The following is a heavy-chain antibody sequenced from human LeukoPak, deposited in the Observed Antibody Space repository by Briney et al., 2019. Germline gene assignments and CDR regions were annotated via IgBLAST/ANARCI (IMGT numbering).Heavy chain of an antibody. V-gene: IGHV2-70*11. J-gene: IGHJ4*02. D-gene: IGHD4-17*01. CDR3: ARIPVYGDHVGPFAY. Sequence: ESGPALVKPTQTLTLTCTFSGFSLSTSGMCVSWIRQPPGKALEWLARIDWDDDKYYSTSLKTRLTISKDTSKNQVVLTMTNMDPVDTATYYCARIPVYGDHVGPFAYWGQGTLVTVSS. CDR1: GFSLSTSGMC. CDR2: IDWDDDK.